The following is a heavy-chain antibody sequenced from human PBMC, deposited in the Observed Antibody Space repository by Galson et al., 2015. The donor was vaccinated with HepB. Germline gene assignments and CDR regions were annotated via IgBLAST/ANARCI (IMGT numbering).Heavy chain of an antibody. Sequence: SVKVSCKASGYTFTGYYMHWVRQAPGQGLEWMGWINPNSGGTNYAQKFQGRVTMTRDTSISTAYMELSRLRSDDTAVYYCARDHKTYYYDSSGYSWGQGTLVTVSS. CDR2: INPNSGGT. V-gene: IGHV1-2*02. D-gene: IGHD3-22*01. J-gene: IGHJ5*02. CDR1: GYTFTGYY. CDR3: ARDHKTYYYDSSGYS.